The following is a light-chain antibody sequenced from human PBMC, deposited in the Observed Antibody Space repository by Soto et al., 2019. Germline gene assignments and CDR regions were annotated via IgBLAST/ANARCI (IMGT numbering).Light chain of an antibody. CDR1: QGISSC. J-gene: IGKJ4*01. V-gene: IGKV1-9*01. CDR3: QQLNSAPLT. Sequence: DIGLTQSPSFLSASVGDRVTITCRASQGISSCLAWYQQKPGKAPKLLIYSASTVQSGVPSRFSGSGSGTEVTLTISSLQPEDFATYYCQQLNSAPLTFGGGTKVEIK. CDR2: SAS.